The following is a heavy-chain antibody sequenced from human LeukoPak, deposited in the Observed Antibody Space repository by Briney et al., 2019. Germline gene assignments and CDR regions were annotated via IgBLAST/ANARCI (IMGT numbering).Heavy chain of an antibody. CDR2: ISYDGSNK. V-gene: IGHV3-30-3*01. Sequence: PGRSLRLSCAASGFTFSSYAMHWVRQAPGKGLEWVAVISYDGSNKYYADSVKGRFTISRDNSKNTLYLQMNSLRAEDTAVYYCVRDRTTVTTFYFHHWGQGTLVTVSS. CDR3: VRDRTTVTTFYFHH. J-gene: IGHJ1*01. CDR1: GFTFSSYA. D-gene: IGHD4-17*01.